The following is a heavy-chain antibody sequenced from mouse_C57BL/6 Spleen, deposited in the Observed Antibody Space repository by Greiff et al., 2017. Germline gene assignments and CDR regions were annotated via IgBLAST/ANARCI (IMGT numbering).Heavy chain of an antibody. Sequence: VQLQQSGPELVQPGDSVKISCKASGYSFTGYFMNWVMQSHGKSLEWIGRINPYNGDTFYNQKFKGKATLTVDKSSSTAHMELRSLTSEDSAVYYCARWGDYDGFAYWGQGTLVTVSA. CDR1: GYSFTGYF. D-gene: IGHD2-4*01. CDR3: ARWGDYDGFAY. V-gene: IGHV1-20*01. CDR2: INPYNGDT. J-gene: IGHJ3*01.